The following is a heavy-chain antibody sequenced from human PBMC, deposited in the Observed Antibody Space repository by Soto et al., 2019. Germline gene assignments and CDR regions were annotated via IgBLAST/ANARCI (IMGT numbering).Heavy chain of an antibody. J-gene: IGHJ3*02. V-gene: IGHV1-69*02. D-gene: IGHD3-22*01. CDR1: GGTFSSYT. Sequence: EASVKVSCKASGGTFSSYTISWVRQAPGQGLEWMGRIIPILGIANYAQKFQGRVTITADKSTSTAYMELSSLRSEDTAVYYCATREAITMIVYDAFDIWGQGTMVTVSS. CDR2: IIPILGIA. CDR3: ATREAITMIVYDAFDI.